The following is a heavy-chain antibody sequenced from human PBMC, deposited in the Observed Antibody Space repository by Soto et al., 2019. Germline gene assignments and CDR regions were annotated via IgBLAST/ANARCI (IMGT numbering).Heavy chain of an antibody. CDR3: ARRYCSSTSCYGPYYYYGMDV. V-gene: IGHV1-18*04. Sequence: GASVKVSCKASGYTFTSYGISWVRQAPGQGLEWMGWISAYNGNTNYAQKLQGRVTMTTDTSTSTAYMELRSLRSDDTAVYYCARRYCSSTSCYGPYYYYGMDVWGQGXTVTVSS. CDR2: ISAYNGNT. D-gene: IGHD2-2*01. J-gene: IGHJ6*02. CDR1: GYTFTSYG.